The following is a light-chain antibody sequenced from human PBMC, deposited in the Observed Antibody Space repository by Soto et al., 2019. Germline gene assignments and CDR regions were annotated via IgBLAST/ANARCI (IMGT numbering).Light chain of an antibody. CDR2: MAS. V-gene: IGKV1-5*03. J-gene: IGKJ1*01. CDR3: QQYVKYPVT. CDR1: QSIYTW. Sequence: DILMTQSPSTLSASVGDRVTITCRANQSIYTWLAWYQHKPGKAPKFLIYMASSLENGVPSRFSGSGSGTEFTLTISSLQPDDFATYVCQQYVKYPVTFGQGTKVEIK.